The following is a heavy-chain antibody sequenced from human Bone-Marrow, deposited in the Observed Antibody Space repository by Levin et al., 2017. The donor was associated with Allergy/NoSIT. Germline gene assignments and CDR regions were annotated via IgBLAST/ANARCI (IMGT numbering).Heavy chain of an antibody. CDR1: GGSISSSSYY. V-gene: IGHV4-39*07. CDR3: ARPVASDRPSPSSGIHV. CDR2: IYYSGST. J-gene: IGHJ6*02. Sequence: TPSETLSLTCTVSGGSISSSSYYWGWIRQPPGKGLEWIGTIYYSGSTYYNPSLKSRVTISIDMSKNQFSLKLSSVTAADTAVYYCARPVASDRPSPSSGIHVWGHWTTVTLSS.